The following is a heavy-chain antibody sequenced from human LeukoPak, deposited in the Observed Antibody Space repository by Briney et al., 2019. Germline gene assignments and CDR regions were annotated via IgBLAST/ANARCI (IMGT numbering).Heavy chain of an antibody. Sequence: SETLSLTCTVSGGSISSYYWSWIRQPPGKGLEWIGYIYYSGSTYYNPSLESRVTISVDTSKNQFSLKLKSVTAADTAMYYCARDHHYGGNYWSWFDPWGQGTLVTVSS. D-gene: IGHD4-23*01. CDR1: GGSISSYY. J-gene: IGHJ5*02. CDR2: IYYSGST. CDR3: ARDHHYGGNYWSWFDP. V-gene: IGHV4-59*01.